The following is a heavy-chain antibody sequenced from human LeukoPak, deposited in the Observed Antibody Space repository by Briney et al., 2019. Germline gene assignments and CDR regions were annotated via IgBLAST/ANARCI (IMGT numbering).Heavy chain of an antibody. CDR2: ISSSSSTI. CDR3: ARVKGTNDFWSGYPIFYYYGMDV. V-gene: IGHV3-48*01. Sequence: GGSLRLSCAATGFTFSSYSMNWVRQAPGKGLEWVSYISSSSSTIYYADSMKGRFTISRDNAKNSLYLQMNSLRAEDTAVYYCARVKGTNDFWSGYPIFYYYGMDVWGQGTTVTVSS. J-gene: IGHJ6*02. D-gene: IGHD3-3*01. CDR1: GFTFSSYS.